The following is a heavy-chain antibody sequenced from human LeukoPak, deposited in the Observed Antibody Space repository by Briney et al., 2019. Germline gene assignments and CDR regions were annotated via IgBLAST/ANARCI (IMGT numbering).Heavy chain of an antibody. CDR1: GLAFSNYA. CDR2: ISGFNT. D-gene: IGHD6-13*01. J-gene: IGHJ4*02. V-gene: IGHV3-23*01. Sequence: PGGSLRLSCTTSGLAFSNYAMNWVRQAPGKGPEWVSGISGFNTYYADSVKGRFTIFRDNSKNVLYLQMDRLRAEDTAVYYCAKDHSSSWCDWGQGTLVTVSS. CDR3: AKDHSSSWCD.